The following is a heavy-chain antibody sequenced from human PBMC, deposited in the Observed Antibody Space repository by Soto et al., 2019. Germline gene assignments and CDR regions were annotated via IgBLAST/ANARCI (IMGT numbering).Heavy chain of an antibody. J-gene: IGHJ5*02. CDR2: IYHSGST. CDR3: ARVVYYCDSSSYYAWFDP. Sequence: SETLSLTCAVSGGSISSGGYSWSWIRQPPGKGLEWIGYIYHSGSTYYNPSLKSRVTISVDRSKNQFSLKLSSVTAADTAVYYCARVVYYCDSSSYYAWFDPWGQGTLVTVSS. D-gene: IGHD3-22*01. CDR1: GGSISSGGYS. V-gene: IGHV4-30-2*01.